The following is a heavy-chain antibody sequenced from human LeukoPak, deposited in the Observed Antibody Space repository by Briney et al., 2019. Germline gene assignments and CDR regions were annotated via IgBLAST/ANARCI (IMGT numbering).Heavy chain of an antibody. Sequence: EASVEVSCKTSGYRFISYGLHWVRQAPGQSLEWMGWINTGNGNAEYSHNFQGRVTILRDTSATTVYMDLSSLRSEDTAVYYCARGAVVVAGIRFFDYWGQGTLVTVSS. CDR3: ARGAVVVAGIRFFDY. J-gene: IGHJ4*02. D-gene: IGHD2-15*01. CDR2: INTGNGNA. V-gene: IGHV1-3*04. CDR1: GYRFISYG.